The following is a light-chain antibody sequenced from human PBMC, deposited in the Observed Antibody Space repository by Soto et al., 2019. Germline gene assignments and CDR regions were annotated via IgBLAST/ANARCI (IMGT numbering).Light chain of an antibody. V-gene: IGKV4-1*01. Sequence: DIVMTQSPDSLAVSLGERATIDCMSSQSVLYRSNNKNYLAWYQQKPGQPPKLLIYWASTRESGVPDRFSGSGSGTDFTLTISSLQAEDVAVYYCQQYYTTPRTFGQGTKVDIK. CDR2: WAS. J-gene: IGKJ1*01. CDR3: QQYYTTPRT. CDR1: QSVLYRSNNKNY.